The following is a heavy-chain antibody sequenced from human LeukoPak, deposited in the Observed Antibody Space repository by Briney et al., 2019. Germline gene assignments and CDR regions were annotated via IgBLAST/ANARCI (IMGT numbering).Heavy chain of an antibody. CDR2: IYSGGSR. J-gene: IGHJ5*02. D-gene: IGHD3-10*01. CDR1: GLTVSSNC. Sequence: PGGSLRLSCAASGLTVSSNCMSWVRQAPGKGLEWVSVIYSGGSRKYADSVKGRFTISRDNSKNTLYLQMNSLRAEDTAVYYCARGPRFGELLWHWFDPWGRGTLVTVSS. V-gene: IGHV3-53*01. CDR3: ARGPRFGELLWHWFDP.